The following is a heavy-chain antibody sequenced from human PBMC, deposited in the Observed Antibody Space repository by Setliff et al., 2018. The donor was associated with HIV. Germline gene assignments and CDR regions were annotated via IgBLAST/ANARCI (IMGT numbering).Heavy chain of an antibody. CDR3: ARRGYCSSTTCHYDY. CDR2: ISSNGGST. V-gene: IGHV3-64*02. J-gene: IGHJ4*02. D-gene: IGHD2-2*01. Sequence: GGSLRLSCAASGFTFSSYFMHWVRQAPGKGLEYVSAISSNGGSTYYADSVKGRFTISRDNSKNTLYLQMGSLRAEDMAVYYCARRGYCSSTTCHYDYWGQGTLVTVSS. CDR1: GFTFSSYF.